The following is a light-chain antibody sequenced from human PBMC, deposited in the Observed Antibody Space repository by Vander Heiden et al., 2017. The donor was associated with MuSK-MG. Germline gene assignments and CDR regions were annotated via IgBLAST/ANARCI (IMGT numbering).Light chain of an antibody. CDR3: QAWNSRTVV. CDR1: TLGGRH. V-gene: IGLV3-1*01. CDR2: QDN. J-gene: IGLJ2*01. Sequence: SYDLTQPPSVSVSPGQTATITCSGNTLGGRHVSWYQQRPGQSPVVVIYQDNKRPSGTPERFSGSNSGNTAPLTSSGTQVLDDSYYYSQAWNSRTVVFGGGTKLTVL.